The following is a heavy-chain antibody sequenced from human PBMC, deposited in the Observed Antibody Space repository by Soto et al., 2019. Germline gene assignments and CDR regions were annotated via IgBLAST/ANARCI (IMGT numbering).Heavy chain of an antibody. V-gene: IGHV1-2*02. J-gene: IGHJ4*02. CDR2: INPNSGGT. CDR1: GYTFTCYY. D-gene: IGHD2-2*01. CDR3: ARDIVVVPAAPLGAGY. Sequence: XSVKVSCKASGYTFTCYYMHWVRQAPGQGLEWMGWINPNSGGTNYAQKFQGRVTMTRDTSISTAYMELSRLRSDDTAVYYCARDIVVVPAAPLGAGYWGQGTLVTVSS.